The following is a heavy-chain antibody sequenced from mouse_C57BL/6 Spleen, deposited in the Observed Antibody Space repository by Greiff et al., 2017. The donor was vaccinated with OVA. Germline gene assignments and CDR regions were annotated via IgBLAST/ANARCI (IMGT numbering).Heavy chain of an antibody. CDR2: ISSGSSTI. Sequence: DVKLVESGGGLVKPGGSLKLSCAASGFTFSDYGMHWVRQAPEKGLEWVAYISSGSSTIYYADTVKGRFTISRDNAKNTLFLQMTSLRSEDTAMYYCARPGTTVVSRYFGVWGTGATVTVSS. D-gene: IGHD1-1*01. CDR1: GFTFSDYG. V-gene: IGHV5-17*01. J-gene: IGHJ1*03. CDR3: ARPGTTVVSRYFGV.